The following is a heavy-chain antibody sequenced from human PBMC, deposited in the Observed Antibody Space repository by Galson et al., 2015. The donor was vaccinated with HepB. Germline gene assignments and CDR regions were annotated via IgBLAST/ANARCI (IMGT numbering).Heavy chain of an antibody. CDR1: RFTFSTYG. J-gene: IGHJ4*02. CDR3: ERADGYHSFDY. D-gene: IGHD5-24*01. V-gene: IGHV3-33*01. CDR2: IWYDGSNK. Sequence: SLRLSCAASRFTFSTYGMHWVRQAPGKGLEWVAIIWYDGSNKYYADSVKGRFTISRDNSNNTVYLQMNSLRVEDTAVYYCERADGYHSFDYWGQGTLVTVSS.